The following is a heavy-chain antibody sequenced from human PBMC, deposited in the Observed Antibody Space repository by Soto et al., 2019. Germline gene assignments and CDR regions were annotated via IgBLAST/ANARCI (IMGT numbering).Heavy chain of an antibody. V-gene: IGHV3-21*01. Sequence: GGSLRLSCKASGFIFSEYSMSWVRQAPGKGLEWVSSISGSSSHMYYADSLKGRFTISRDNAKNSLYLQMSGLRAEDAAVYFCAKYTHYSDRSAYHPPYYYDFWGQGILVTVSS. D-gene: IGHD3-22*01. J-gene: IGHJ4*02. CDR2: ISGSSSHM. CDR1: GFIFSEYS. CDR3: AKYTHYSDRSAYHPPYYYDF.